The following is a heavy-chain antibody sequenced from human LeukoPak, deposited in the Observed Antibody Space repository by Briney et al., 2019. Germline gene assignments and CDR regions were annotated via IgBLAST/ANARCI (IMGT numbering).Heavy chain of an antibody. CDR3: AKGSSRAVAGTSRYYFDH. J-gene: IGHJ4*02. D-gene: IGHD6-19*01. V-gene: IGHV1-3*01. Sequence: KFQGRVTITRDTSASTAYMELSSLRSEDTAVYYCAKGSSRAVAGTSRYYFDHWGQGTLVTVSS.